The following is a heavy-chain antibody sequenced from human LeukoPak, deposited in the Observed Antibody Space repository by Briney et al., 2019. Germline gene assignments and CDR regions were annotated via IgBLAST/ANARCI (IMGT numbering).Heavy chain of an antibody. CDR1: GYTFSSYG. D-gene: IGHD2-2*01. CDR2: ISAYNGNT. J-gene: IGHJ6*04. Sequence: ASVTVSCKASGYTFSSYGISGVRQAPGQGLEWMGWISAYNGNTNYAQKFQGRVTMTTDTSTSTAYMELRSLRSDDTAVYYCARVGDCSSTSCYVWEDYYYYYGMDVWGKGTTVTVSS. CDR3: ARVGDCSSTSCYVWEDYYYYYGMDV. V-gene: IGHV1-18*04.